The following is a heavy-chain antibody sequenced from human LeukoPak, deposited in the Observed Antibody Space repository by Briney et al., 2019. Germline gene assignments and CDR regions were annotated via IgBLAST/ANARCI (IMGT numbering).Heavy chain of an antibody. CDR3: ARTTYDRPRVIRD. Sequence: ASETLSLTCAVYGGSFSGYSWTWIRQPPGKGLEWIGEINHSEATNYNPSLKNRGAISMESSKKQFYLNLNSVTAADTAVYFCARTTYDRPRVIRDWSRGTLVTVSS. D-gene: IGHD5-12*01. J-gene: IGHJ4*02. CDR1: GGSFSGYS. CDR2: INHSEAT. V-gene: IGHV4-34*01.